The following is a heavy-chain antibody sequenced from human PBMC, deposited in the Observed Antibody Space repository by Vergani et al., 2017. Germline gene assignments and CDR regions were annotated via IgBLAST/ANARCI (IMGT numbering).Heavy chain of an antibody. D-gene: IGHD4-23*01. CDR1: GFTFDDYA. CDR3: AKEIGGGNSGAAWGFDY. J-gene: IGHJ4*02. Sequence: EVQLVESGGGLVQPGRSLRLSCAASGFTFDDYAMHWVRQAPGKGLEWVSGISWNSGSIGYADSVKGRFTLSRDNAKNSLYQQMNSLRAEDTALYYCAKEIGGGNSGAAWGFDYWGQGTLVTVSS. V-gene: IGHV3-9*01. CDR2: ISWNSGSI.